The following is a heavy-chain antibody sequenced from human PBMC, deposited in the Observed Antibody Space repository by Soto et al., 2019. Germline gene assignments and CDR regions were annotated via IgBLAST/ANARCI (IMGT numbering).Heavy chain of an antibody. J-gene: IGHJ4*02. Sequence: SETLSLTCTVSGGSISSYYWTWIRQPPGKGLEWIGFIYNSGSTHYNPSLRSRVTITVDTSKNQFSLKLRSVTAADTAVFYCASMGYHYGSGSYPLDYWGQGTLVTVS. CDR1: GGSISSYY. D-gene: IGHD3-10*01. CDR2: IYNSGST. CDR3: ASMGYHYGSGSYPLDY. V-gene: IGHV4-59*08.